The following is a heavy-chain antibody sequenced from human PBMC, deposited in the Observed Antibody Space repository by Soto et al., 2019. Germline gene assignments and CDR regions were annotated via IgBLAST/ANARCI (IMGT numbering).Heavy chain of an antibody. D-gene: IGHD3-10*01. CDR1: GGSISNFY. V-gene: IGHV4-59*01. CDR2: IFDGGNT. J-gene: IGHJ6*02. Sequence: SETLPLTCTVSGGSISNFYCSWIRQPPGQGLEWIGYIFDGGNTKYNPSLNTRVTISVDTSKNLCSLRLSSVTAADTAVYYCAADFFGSGSSHSGRYYYGMDVWGQGTTVTVSS. CDR3: AADFFGSGSSHSGRYYYGMDV.